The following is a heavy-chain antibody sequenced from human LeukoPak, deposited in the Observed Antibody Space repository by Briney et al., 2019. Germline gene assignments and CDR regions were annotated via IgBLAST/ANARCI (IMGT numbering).Heavy chain of an antibody. CDR1: GGTFSSYA. CDR3: ARDAKEMATVPDYGMDV. V-gene: IGHV1-69*01. CDR2: IIPIFGTA. D-gene: IGHD5-24*01. J-gene: IGHJ6*02. Sequence: ASVKVSCKASGGTFSSYAIGWVRQAPGQGLEWMGGIIPIFGTANYAQKFQGRVTITADESTSTAYMELSSLRSEDTAVYYCARDAKEMATVPDYGMDVWGQGTTVTVSS.